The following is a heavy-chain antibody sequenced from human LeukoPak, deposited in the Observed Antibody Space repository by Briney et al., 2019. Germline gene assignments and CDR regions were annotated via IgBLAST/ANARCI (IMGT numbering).Heavy chain of an antibody. J-gene: IGHJ5*02. CDR2: IYYSGST. CDR3: ARLDYDYVWGSYRRGKFDP. D-gene: IGHD3-16*02. CDR1: GGSISSYY. V-gene: IGHV4-59*08. Sequence: SETLSLTCTVSGGSISSYYRSWIRQPPGKGLEWIRYIYYSGSTNYNPSLKSRVTISVDTSKNQFSLKLSSVTAADTTVYYCARLDYDYVWGSYRRGKFDPWGQGTLVTVSS.